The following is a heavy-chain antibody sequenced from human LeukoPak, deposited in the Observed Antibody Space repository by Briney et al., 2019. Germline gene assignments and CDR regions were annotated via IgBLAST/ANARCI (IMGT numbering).Heavy chain of an antibody. D-gene: IGHD3-22*01. Sequence: LETLSLTCTVSGGSISSDYWSWIRQPPGKGLEWIGYIYYRGSTNYNPSPKSRVTISVDTSKSQFYLKLSSVTAADTAVYYCARLSGYSSGHYYSDYWGQGTLVTVSS. CDR2: IYYRGST. V-gene: IGHV4-59*01. CDR1: GGSISSDY. CDR3: ARLSGYSSGHYYSDY. J-gene: IGHJ4*02.